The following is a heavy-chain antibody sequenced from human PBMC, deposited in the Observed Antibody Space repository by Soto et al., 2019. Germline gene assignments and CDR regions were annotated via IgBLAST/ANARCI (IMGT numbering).Heavy chain of an antibody. V-gene: IGHV4-30-4*01. CDR3: ARERRYCSGGSCPLPSY. CDR1: GGSISSGDYY. D-gene: IGHD2-15*01. CDR2: IYHSGST. J-gene: IGHJ4*02. Sequence: SETLSLTCTVSGGSISSGDYYWSWIRQPPGKGLEWIGYIYHSGSTYYNPSLKSRVTISVDTSKNQFSLKLSSVTAADTAVYYCARERRYCSGGSCPLPSYWGQGTLVTVSS.